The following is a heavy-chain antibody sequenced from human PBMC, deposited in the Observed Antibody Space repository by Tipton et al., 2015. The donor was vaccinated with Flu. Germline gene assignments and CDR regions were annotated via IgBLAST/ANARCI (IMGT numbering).Heavy chain of an antibody. J-gene: IGHJ4*02. CDR3: ATVSEYNNGRLYFDS. Sequence: LRLSCTVSGGSFSSGAYYWSWIRQPAGKGLEWIGRIYTSGTTSYNPSLKSRVTISIDTSKNQFSLRLSSVTAADTAVYYCATVSEYNNGRLYFDSWGQGTLVTVSS. CDR1: GGSFSSGAYY. D-gene: IGHD5-18*01. V-gene: IGHV4-61*02. CDR2: IYTSGTT.